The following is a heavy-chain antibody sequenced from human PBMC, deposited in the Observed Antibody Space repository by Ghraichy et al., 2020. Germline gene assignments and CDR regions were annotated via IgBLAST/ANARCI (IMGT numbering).Heavy chain of an antibody. Sequence: GSLRLSCAASGFTFSNNWMHWVRQAPGKGLVWVSRVSRDGSSTNYADSVKGRFTISRDNAKNTLYLQMNSLRGEDTAVYFCARQRYYSDTSAYYDDWGQGTLVTVSS. D-gene: IGHD3-22*01. J-gene: IGHJ4*02. CDR1: GFTFSNNW. CDR3: ARQRYYSDTSAYYDD. V-gene: IGHV3-74*01. CDR2: VSRDGSST.